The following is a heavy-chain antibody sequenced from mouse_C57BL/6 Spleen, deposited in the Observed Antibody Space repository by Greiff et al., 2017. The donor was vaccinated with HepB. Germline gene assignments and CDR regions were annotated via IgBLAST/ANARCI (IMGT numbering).Heavy chain of an antibody. CDR3: TGQGLRYYFDY. Sequence: EVKLMESGGGLVQPGGSMKLSCVASGFTFSNYWMNWVRQSPEKGLEWVAQIRLKSDNYATHYAESVKGRFTISRDDSKSSVYLQMNNLRAEDTGIYYCTGQGLRYYFDYWGQGTTLTVSS. CDR2: IRLKSDNYAT. CDR1: GFTFSNYW. V-gene: IGHV6-3*01. J-gene: IGHJ2*01. D-gene: IGHD1-1*01.